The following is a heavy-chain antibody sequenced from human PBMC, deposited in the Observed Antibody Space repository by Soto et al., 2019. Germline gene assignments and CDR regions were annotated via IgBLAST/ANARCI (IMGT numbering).Heavy chain of an antibody. CDR3: ARSAAAPGAHIDY. D-gene: IGHD6-13*01. CDR2: VYYTGST. J-gene: IGHJ4*02. V-gene: IGHV4-59*01. CDR1: VGSISGSY. Sequence: SETLCLTCSVSVGSISGSYWSWIRQSPGKGLEWLGYVYYTGSTNYSPSLRSRVSISVDTSKNEFSLRLSSVTAADTALYFCARSAAAPGAHIDYWGQGTKVTVSS.